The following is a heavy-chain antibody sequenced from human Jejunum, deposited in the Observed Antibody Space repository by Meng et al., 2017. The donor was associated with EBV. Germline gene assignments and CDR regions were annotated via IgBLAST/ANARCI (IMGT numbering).Heavy chain of an antibody. Sequence: QVQLQESGQRLGKPSGTLSLTCVVSGGSISDNDWWSWVRQPPGKGLEWLGEIYHGGGTNYNPSLESRVTISVDKSKNQFSLKLNSVTVADTAVYYCAGNGYYALEYWGPGILVTVSS. CDR3: AGNGYYALEY. J-gene: IGHJ4*02. D-gene: IGHD3-22*01. CDR1: GGSISDNDW. CDR2: IYHGGGT. V-gene: IGHV4-4*02.